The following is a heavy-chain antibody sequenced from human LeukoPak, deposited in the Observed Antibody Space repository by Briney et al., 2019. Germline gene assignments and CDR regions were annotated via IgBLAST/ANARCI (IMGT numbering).Heavy chain of an antibody. J-gene: IGHJ4*02. CDR1: GGSISSYY. CDR2: IDYSGSI. CDR3: ARGDILTN. D-gene: IGHD3-9*01. V-gene: IGHV4-59*12. Sequence: SETLSLTCTVSGGSISSYYWSWIRQPPGKGLEWIGNIDYSGSISYNPSLKSRATISVDTFENQFSLKLTSVTAADTAVYYCARGDILTNWGQGTLVTVSS.